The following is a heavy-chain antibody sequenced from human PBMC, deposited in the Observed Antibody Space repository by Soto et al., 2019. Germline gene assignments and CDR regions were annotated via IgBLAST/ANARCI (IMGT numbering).Heavy chain of an antibody. CDR2: ISGSGGRS. V-gene: IGHV3-23*01. Sequence: EVQLLDSGGGLVQPGGSLRLSCAASGFTFSNYAMTWVRQGPGTELEWVSGISGSGGRSYYADSVKGRFTISRDNSKSTLYLQMNSLRAEDTAVYYCAKAYFVWSSEQPYYFDYWGQGTLVTVSS. CDR1: GFTFSNYA. CDR3: AKAYFVWSSEQPYYFDY. J-gene: IGHJ4*02. D-gene: IGHD3-16*01.